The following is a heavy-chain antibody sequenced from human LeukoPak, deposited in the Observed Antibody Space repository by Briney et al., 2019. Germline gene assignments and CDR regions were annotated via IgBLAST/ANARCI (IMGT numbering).Heavy chain of an antibody. CDR3: AAAGLGVAHWIDS. CDR2: LPYDGSYN. J-gene: IGHJ5*01. D-gene: IGHD2-15*01. CDR1: GVSLSSYG. Sequence: QPGGSLRLSCLVSGVSLSSYGMHWVRQAPGKGLEWLAWLPYDGSYNLTAASLKGRFAISKDISTNTLYLDMGSLTAEDTAVYYCAAAGLGVAHWIDSWGQGTLVTVSS. V-gene: IGHV3-30*02.